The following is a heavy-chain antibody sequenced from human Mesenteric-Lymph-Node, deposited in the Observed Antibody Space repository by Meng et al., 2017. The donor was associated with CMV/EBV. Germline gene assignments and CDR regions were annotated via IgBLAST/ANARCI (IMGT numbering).Heavy chain of an antibody. CDR2: ISSSSTYI. V-gene: IGHV3-21*01. D-gene: IGHD3-16*01. CDR1: GFTFSSYS. J-gene: IGHJ6*02. Sequence: GESLKISCAASGFTFSSYSMNWVRQAPGKGLEWVSSISSSSTYIYYADSVKGRFTISRDNAKNSLYLQMNSLRAEDTAVYYCASSFGVLPYYYGMDVWGQGTTVTVSS. CDR3: ASSFGVLPYYYGMDV.